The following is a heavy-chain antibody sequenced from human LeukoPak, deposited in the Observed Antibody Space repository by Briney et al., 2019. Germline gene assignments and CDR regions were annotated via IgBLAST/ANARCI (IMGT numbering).Heavy chain of an antibody. D-gene: IGHD2-2*01. CDR3: ARDGRYCSSTSCWYYYYYYMDV. Sequence: PGGSLRLSCAASGFTVSSNYMSWVRQAPGKGLEWVSSISSSSSYIYYADSVKGRFTISRDNAKNSLYLQMNSLRAEDTAVYYCARDGRYCSSTSCWYYYYYYMDVWGKGTTVTVSS. J-gene: IGHJ6*03. V-gene: IGHV3-21*01. CDR1: GFTVSSNY. CDR2: ISSSSSYI.